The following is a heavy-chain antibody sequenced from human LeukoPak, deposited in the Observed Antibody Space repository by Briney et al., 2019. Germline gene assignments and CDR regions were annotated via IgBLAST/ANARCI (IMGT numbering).Heavy chain of an antibody. CDR1: GFTVSSNY. V-gene: IGHV3-53*01. CDR2: IYSGGST. D-gene: IGHD4-23*01. J-gene: IGHJ5*02. Sequence: GGSLRLSCAASGFTVSSNYMSWVRQAPGKGLEWVSVIYSGGSTYYADSVKGRFTISRDNSKNKLYLQMNSLRAEDTAVYYCARDNSVEDTAWWFDPWGQGTLVTVSS. CDR3: ARDNSVEDTAWWFDP.